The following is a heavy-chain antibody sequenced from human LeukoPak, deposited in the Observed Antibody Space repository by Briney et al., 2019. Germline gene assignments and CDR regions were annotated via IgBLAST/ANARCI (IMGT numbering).Heavy chain of an antibody. J-gene: IGHJ4*02. Sequence: GGSLRLSCAASGFTFSSYAMSWVRQAPGKGLDWVGRIKSKTDGGTSDYAAPVKGRFTISRDDSKNTLYLQMNSLKTEDTAVYYCTRHRRSGSGSYYSDYWGQGTLVTVSS. CDR2: IKSKTDGGTS. CDR3: TRHRRSGSGSYYSDY. V-gene: IGHV3-15*01. CDR1: GFTFSSYA. D-gene: IGHD1-26*01.